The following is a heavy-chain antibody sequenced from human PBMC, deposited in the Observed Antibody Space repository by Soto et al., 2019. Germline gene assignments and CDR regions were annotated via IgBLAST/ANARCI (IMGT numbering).Heavy chain of an antibody. V-gene: IGHV4-34*01. CDR2: INHSGST. Sequence: SETLSLTWAVYGGSXSGYYWSWIRQPPGKGLEWIGEINHSGSTNYNPSLKSRVTISVDTSKNQFSLKLSSVTAADTAVYYCARGSSSWDDYWGQGTLVTVSS. CDR3: ARGSSSWDDY. CDR1: GGSXSGYY. J-gene: IGHJ4*02. D-gene: IGHD6-13*01.